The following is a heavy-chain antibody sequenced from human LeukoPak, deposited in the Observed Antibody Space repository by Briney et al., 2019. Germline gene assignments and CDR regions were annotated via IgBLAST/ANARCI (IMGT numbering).Heavy chain of an antibody. CDR2: ISSSSSYI. D-gene: IGHD2-21*02. CDR1: GFTFSSYS. V-gene: IGHV3-21*01. Sequence: GGSLRLSCAASGFTFSSYSMNWVRQAPGKGLEWVSSISSSSSYIYYADSVKGRFTISRDNAKNSLYLQMNSLRADDTAVYYCARLYCGRDCYSSDYWGQGTLVTVSS. CDR3: ARLYCGRDCYSSDY. J-gene: IGHJ4*02.